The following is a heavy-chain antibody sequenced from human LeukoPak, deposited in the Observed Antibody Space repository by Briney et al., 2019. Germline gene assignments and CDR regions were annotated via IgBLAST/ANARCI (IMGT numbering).Heavy chain of an antibody. Sequence: PGGSLRLSCAASGFTFTSYSMNWVRQAPGKGLEWAANIKQDGSEKYYVDSVKGRFAISRDNAQNSLYLQMNSLRAEDTAVYYCARDKYSYGSTGSLFDFWGQGTLVTVSS. D-gene: IGHD3-22*01. CDR2: IKQDGSEK. J-gene: IGHJ4*02. V-gene: IGHV3-7*01. CDR3: ARDKYSYGSTGSLFDF. CDR1: GFTFTSYS.